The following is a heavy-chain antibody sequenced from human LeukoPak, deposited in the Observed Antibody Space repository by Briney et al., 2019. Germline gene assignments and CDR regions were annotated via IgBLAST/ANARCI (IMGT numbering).Heavy chain of an antibody. J-gene: IGHJ4*02. D-gene: IGHD3-16*01. Sequence: SQTLSLTCTVSGGSLHNYYWSWIRQPPGKGLEWIGYIDYSGSTNYNPSLKSRVTISVDTSQNQFSLKLSSVTAADTAVYYCARDRALGSGKYYFDYWGQGTLVTVSA. CDR2: IDYSGST. V-gene: IGHV4-59*01. CDR1: GGSLHNYY. CDR3: ARDRALGSGKYYFDY.